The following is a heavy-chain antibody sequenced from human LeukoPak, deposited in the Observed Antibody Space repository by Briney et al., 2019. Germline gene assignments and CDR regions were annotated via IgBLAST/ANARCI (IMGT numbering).Heavy chain of an antibody. J-gene: IGHJ4*02. CDR2: ISRGSTTI. CDR1: GFSFSSYN. V-gene: IGHV3-48*01. D-gene: IGHD2-15*01. CDR3: AISSSYNYFDY. Sequence: PGGSLRLSCTASGFSFSSYNINWVRQAPGKGLEWVSYISRGSTTIYYADSLKGRFTISRDNAKNSLYLEIYSLRAQYTAVYYCAISSSYNYFDYWGQGTLVTVSS.